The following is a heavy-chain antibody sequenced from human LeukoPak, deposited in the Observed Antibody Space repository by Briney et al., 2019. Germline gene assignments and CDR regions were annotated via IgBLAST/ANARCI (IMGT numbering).Heavy chain of an antibody. CDR2: INTDGRSI. CDR3: ARDLAAAQYYFDY. Sequence: GGSLRLSCAASGFTFNSYWMHWVRQATGKGLVWVSHINTDGRSISYADSVKGRFTVSRDNAKNTLYLQMNSLRADDTAVYYCARDLAAAQYYFDYWGQGTLVTVSS. V-gene: IGHV3-74*01. J-gene: IGHJ4*02. D-gene: IGHD6-13*01. CDR1: GFTFNSYW.